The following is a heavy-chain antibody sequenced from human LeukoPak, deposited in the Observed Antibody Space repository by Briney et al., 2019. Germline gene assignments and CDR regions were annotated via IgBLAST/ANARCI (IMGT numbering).Heavy chain of an antibody. V-gene: IGHV3-30*01. CDR2: ISYDGSNK. Sequence: PGGSLRLSCAASGFSFSSYAMHWVRQAPGKGLEWVAVISYDGSNKYYADSVKGRFTISRDNSKSTLYLQMNSLRAEDTAVYYCAREAPGDYWGQGTLVTVSS. CDR1: GFSFSSYA. CDR3: AREAPGDY. J-gene: IGHJ4*02.